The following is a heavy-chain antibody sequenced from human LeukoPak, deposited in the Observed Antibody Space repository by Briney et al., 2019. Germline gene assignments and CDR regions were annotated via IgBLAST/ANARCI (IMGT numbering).Heavy chain of an antibody. CDR2: INHSGST. D-gene: IGHD3-16*01. Sequence: PSETQSLTCAVYGGSFSGDYWSWIRQPPGKGLEWIGEINHSGSTNYNPSLKSRVTISVDTSKNQFSLKLSSVTAADTAVYDCARGLSRQGLSDAFDIWGQGTMVTVSS. J-gene: IGHJ3*02. CDR3: ARGLSRQGLSDAFDI. CDR1: GGSFSGDY. V-gene: IGHV4-34*01.